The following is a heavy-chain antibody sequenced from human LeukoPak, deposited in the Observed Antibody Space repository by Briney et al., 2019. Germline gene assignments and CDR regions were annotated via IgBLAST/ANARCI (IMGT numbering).Heavy chain of an antibody. CDR1: GFTFSSYW. J-gene: IGHJ4*02. V-gene: IGHV3-7*01. CDR2: IKQDGSEK. CDR3: ARQKWMVRGVIEDY. D-gene: IGHD3-10*01. Sequence: GGSLRLSCAASGFTFSSYWMSWVRQAPGKGLEWVANIKQDGSEKYYVDSVKGRFTISRDNAKNSLYLQMNSLRAEDTAVYYCARQKWMVRGVIEDYWGQGTLVTVSS.